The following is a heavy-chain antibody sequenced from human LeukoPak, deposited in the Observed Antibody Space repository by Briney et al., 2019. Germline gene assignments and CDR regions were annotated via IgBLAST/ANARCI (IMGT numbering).Heavy chain of an antibody. D-gene: IGHD3-3*01. CDR1: GFTFSSYA. J-gene: IGHJ3*02. CDR2: ISGSGGST. Sequence: GGSLRLSCAASGFTFSSYAMSWVRQAPGKGLEWVSAISGSGGSTYYADSVKGRFTISRDNSKNTLYLQMNSLRAEDTAVYYCAKDVLRFLECFHDAFDIWGQGTMVTVSS. CDR3: AKDVLRFLECFHDAFDI. V-gene: IGHV3-23*01.